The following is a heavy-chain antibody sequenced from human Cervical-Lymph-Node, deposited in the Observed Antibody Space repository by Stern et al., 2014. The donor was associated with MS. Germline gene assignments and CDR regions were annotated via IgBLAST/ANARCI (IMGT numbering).Heavy chain of an antibody. D-gene: IGHD3-22*01. Sequence: VQLVESGGGVVQPGRSLRLSCAASGFTFSSYAMHWVRPAPGKGLEWVTVISYDVSKKNYADSVKGRFTISRDNSKNTLYLQMNSLRPEDTAVYYCARDHDSSGYYPDYWGQGTLVTVSS. CDR1: GFTFSSYA. J-gene: IGHJ4*02. CDR3: ARDHDSSGYYPDY. CDR2: ISYDVSKK. V-gene: IGHV3-30*04.